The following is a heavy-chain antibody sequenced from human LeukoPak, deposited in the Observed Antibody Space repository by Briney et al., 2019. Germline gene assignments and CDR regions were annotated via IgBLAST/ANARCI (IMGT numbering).Heavy chain of an antibody. Sequence: SETLCLSYSVSGGSMSNYYWNWLRQPPGKGLEWIGHIYYDGVTAYNPSFKSRVTILVDASKNQVSLKLHSVIGADTAIYYCARGLPGRSWHLCHWGRGNVNTVSS. J-gene: IGHJ4*02. CDR3: ARGLPGRSWHLCH. V-gene: IGHV4-59*01. D-gene: IGHD6-13*01. CDR2: IYYDGVT. CDR1: GGSMSNYY.